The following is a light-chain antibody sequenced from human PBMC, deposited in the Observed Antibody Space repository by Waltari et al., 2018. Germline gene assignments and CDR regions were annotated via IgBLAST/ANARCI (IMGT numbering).Light chain of an antibody. Sequence: ETVMTQSPATLSVSPGDGATLSCRASQSVSSNLAWYQQKPGQAPRLLIYGASTRATGIPARFSGSGSGTEFTLTISSLQSEDFAVYYCQQYKNWPPLTFGGGTKVEIK. V-gene: IGKV3-15*01. CDR2: GAS. CDR3: QQYKNWPPLT. CDR1: QSVSSN. J-gene: IGKJ4*01.